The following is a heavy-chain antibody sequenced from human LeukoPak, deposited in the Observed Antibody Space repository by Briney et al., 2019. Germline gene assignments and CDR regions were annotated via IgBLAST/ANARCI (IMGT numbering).Heavy chain of an antibody. J-gene: IGHJ4*02. CDR1: GFTFSNAW. V-gene: IGHV3-15*01. Sequence: GGSLRLSCAASGFTFSNAWMSWVRQAPGKGLEWVGRIKSKTDGSTTDYAAPVKGRFTISRDDSKNTLYLQMNSLKTEDTAVYYCTTDHHSSGYYPQRYWGQRTLVTVSS. D-gene: IGHD3-22*01. CDR2: IKSKTDGSTT. CDR3: TTDHHSSGYYPQRY.